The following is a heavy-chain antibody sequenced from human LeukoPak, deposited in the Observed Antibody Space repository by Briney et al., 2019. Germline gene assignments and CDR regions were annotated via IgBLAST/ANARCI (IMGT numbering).Heavy chain of an antibody. Sequence: ASVKVSCTASGYTFTSYYMHWVRQAPGQGLEWMGIINPSGGSTSYAQKFQGRVTMTRDTSTSTVYMELSSLRSEDTAVYYCAREACSGGSCLYYFDYWGQGTLVTVSS. V-gene: IGHV1-46*01. D-gene: IGHD2-15*01. J-gene: IGHJ4*02. CDR3: AREACSGGSCLYYFDY. CDR2: INPSGGST. CDR1: GYTFTSYY.